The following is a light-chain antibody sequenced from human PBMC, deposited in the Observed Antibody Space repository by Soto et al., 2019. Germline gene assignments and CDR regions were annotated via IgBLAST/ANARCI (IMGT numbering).Light chain of an antibody. CDR2: ERS. Sequence: QSALTQPASVSGSPGQSITISCTGTSSDVGSYNLVSWYQQHPGKAPKLMMYERSKRPSGVSNRCSGAKSGNTASLTISGLQAEDEADYYCCSYAGSSTHVVFGGGTKVTVL. CDR3: CSYAGSSTHVV. CDR1: SSDVGSYNL. V-gene: IGLV2-23*01. J-gene: IGLJ2*01.